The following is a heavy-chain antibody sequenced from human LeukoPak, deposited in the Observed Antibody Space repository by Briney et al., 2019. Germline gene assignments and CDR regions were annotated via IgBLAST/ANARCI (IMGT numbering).Heavy chain of an antibody. V-gene: IGHV4-59*01. CDR2: IYYSGST. D-gene: IGHD6-6*01. J-gene: IGHJ3*02. Sequence: SETLSLTCSVSGGSISYYYWSWIRQPPGKRLEWIGYIYYSGSTNYNPSLKSRVTISVDTSKNQFSLNLRSVTAADTAVFYCARVHRLVPGPFHIWGQGTMVIVSS. CDR3: ARVHRLVPGPFHI. CDR1: GGSISYYY.